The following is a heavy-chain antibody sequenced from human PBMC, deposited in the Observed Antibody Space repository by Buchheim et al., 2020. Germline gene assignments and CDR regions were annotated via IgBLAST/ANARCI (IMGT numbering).Heavy chain of an antibody. D-gene: IGHD1-26*01. V-gene: IGHV3-21*01. J-gene: IGHJ5*02. Sequence: EVQLVESGGGLVKPGGSLRLSCAASGFTFSSYTMTWVRQAPGKGLEWVSSISSSNSYIYYADSVKGRFTISRDNAKNSLYLQMNSLRAEDTAVYYCARGVIVGATLRWFDPWGQGTL. CDR1: GFTFSSYT. CDR2: ISSSNSYI. CDR3: ARGVIVGATLRWFDP.